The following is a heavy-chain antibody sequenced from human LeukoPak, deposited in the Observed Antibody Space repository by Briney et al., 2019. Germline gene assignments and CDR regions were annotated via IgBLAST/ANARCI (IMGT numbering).Heavy chain of an antibody. D-gene: IGHD3-9*01. CDR2: ISGSGGST. V-gene: IGHV3-23*01. Sequence: GGSLRLSCAASGFTFSSYGMSWVRQAPGKGLEWVSAISGSGGSTYYADSVKGRFTISRDNSKNTLYLQMNSLRAEDTAVYYCAKVSWELRYFDWLSNFDYWGQGTLVTVSS. CDR1: GFTFSSYG. CDR3: AKVSWELRYFDWLSNFDY. J-gene: IGHJ4*02.